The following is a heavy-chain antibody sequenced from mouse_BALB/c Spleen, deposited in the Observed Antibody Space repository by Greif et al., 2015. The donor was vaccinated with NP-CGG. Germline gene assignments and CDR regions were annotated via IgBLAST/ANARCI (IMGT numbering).Heavy chain of an antibody. CDR3: ARDDYGSSYVGLYWYFDV. Sequence: EVKLAESGGGLVKPGGSLKLSCAASGFAFSDYYMYWVRQTPEKRLEWVATISDGGSYTYYPDSVKGRFTISRDNAKNNLYLQMSSLKSEDTAMYYCARDDYGSSYVGLYWYFDVWGAGTTVTVSS. J-gene: IGHJ1*01. D-gene: IGHD1-1*01. CDR1: GFAFSDYY. CDR2: ISDGGSYT. V-gene: IGHV5-4*02.